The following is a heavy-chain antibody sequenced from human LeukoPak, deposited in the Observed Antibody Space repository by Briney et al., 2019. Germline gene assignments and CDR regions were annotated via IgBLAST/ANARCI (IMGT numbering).Heavy chain of an antibody. J-gene: IGHJ6*03. V-gene: IGHV3-48*01. Sequence: GGSLRLSCAASGFTFSNYNMNWVRQAPGKGLEWVSYISSSSSTIYYADSVKGRFTISRDNAKNSLYLQMNSLRAEDTAVYYCARDRGSLQLLYPSYYMDVWGKGTTVTVSS. CDR1: GFTFSNYN. D-gene: IGHD2-2*02. CDR2: ISSSSSTI. CDR3: ARDRGSLQLLYPSYYMDV.